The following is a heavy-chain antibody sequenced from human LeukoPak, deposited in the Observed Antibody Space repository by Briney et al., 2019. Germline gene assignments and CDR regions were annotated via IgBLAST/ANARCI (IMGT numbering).Heavy chain of an antibody. Sequence: GGSLRLSCAASGFTFSTYGIHWVRQPPGKGLEWVEFIRYDGTNKWYADSVKGRFTISRDNSKNMLYLQMNSLRAEDTAVYHCAKDRDYGDYPSAYYYYMDVWGKGTTVTVSS. D-gene: IGHD4-17*01. J-gene: IGHJ6*03. CDR3: AKDRDYGDYPSAYYYYMDV. CDR1: GFTFSTYG. V-gene: IGHV3-30*02. CDR2: IRYDGTNK.